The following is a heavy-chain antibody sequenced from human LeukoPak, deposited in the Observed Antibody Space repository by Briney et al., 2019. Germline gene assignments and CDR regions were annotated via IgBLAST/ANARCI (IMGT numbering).Heavy chain of an antibody. D-gene: IGHD2-15*01. Sequence: SVKVSCKASGGTFTSYAISWVRQAPGQGLEWMGRIIPIFRTANYAQKFQGRVTITADKSTSTAYMELSSLRSEDTAVYYCARVSFCSGSSCYAGHDYWGQGTLVTVSS. CDR3: ARVSFCSGSSCYAGHDY. CDR2: IIPIFRTA. J-gene: IGHJ4*02. CDR1: GGTFTSYA. V-gene: IGHV1-69*06.